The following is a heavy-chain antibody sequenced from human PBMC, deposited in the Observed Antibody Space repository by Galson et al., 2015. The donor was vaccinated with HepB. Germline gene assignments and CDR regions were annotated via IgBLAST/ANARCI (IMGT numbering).Heavy chain of an antibody. CDR2: IVVGSGNT. Sequence: SVKVSCKASGFTFTSSAVQWVRQARGQRLEWIGWIVVGSGNTNYAQKFQARVTITRDMSTSTAYMELSSLRSEDTAVYYCAADSPHCGDYVFAFDIWGQGTMVTVSS. CDR1: GFTFTSSA. CDR3: AADSPHCGDYVFAFDI. J-gene: IGHJ3*02. D-gene: IGHD4-17*01. V-gene: IGHV1-58*01.